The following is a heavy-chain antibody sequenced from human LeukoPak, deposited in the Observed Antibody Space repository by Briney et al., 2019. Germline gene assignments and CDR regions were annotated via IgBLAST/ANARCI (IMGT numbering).Heavy chain of an antibody. CDR2: IYPGDSDT. CDR1: GYSFTSYW. CDR3: ARHGPTYYYGSGIDQ. Sequence: GESLKISCKGSGYSFTSYWIGWVRQMPGKGLEWMGIIYPGDSDTRYRPSFQGQVTISADKSISTAYLQWSSLKASDTAMYYCARHGPTYYYGSGIDQWGQGTLVTVSS. V-gene: IGHV5-51*01. D-gene: IGHD3-10*01. J-gene: IGHJ4*02.